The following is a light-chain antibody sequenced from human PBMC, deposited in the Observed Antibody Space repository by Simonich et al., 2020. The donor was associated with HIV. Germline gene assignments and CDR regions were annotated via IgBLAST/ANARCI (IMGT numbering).Light chain of an antibody. CDR1: QSIGNS. V-gene: IGKV6-21*02. J-gene: IGKJ1*01. CDR2: YAS. Sequence: EIVMTQSPDFQSVTPKEKVTITCRASQSIGNSLHWYQHKTDQSPKLLIKYASQSISGVPSRFSGSGSGTDYTLTISSLQPEDFASYYCQQYYSTPPWTFGQGTKVEIK. CDR3: QQYYSTPPWT.